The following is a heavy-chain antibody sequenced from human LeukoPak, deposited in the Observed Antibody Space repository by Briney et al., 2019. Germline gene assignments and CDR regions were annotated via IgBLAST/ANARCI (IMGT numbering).Heavy chain of an antibody. J-gene: IGHJ1*01. D-gene: IGHD4-17*01. CDR3: ARVITVYNDYEEVAEYFQY. Sequence: GGSLRLSCAASGFTFSRYWMSWVRQAPGKGLEWVANIKEDGSDKYYVDSVKGRFTISRDNSKNSLYLQMNSLRAEDTAVYYCARVITVYNDYEEVAEYFQYWGQGTLVIVSS. CDR2: IKEDGSDK. CDR1: GFTFSRYW. V-gene: IGHV3-7*01.